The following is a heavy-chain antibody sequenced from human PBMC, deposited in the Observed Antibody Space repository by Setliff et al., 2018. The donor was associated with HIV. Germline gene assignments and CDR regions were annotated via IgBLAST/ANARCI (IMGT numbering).Heavy chain of an antibody. J-gene: IGHJ4*02. Sequence: GGSLRLSCAASGFTFSSYSMNWVRQAPGKGLEWVSAIVGSGGSTYHADSVKGRFTISRDNSKNTLYLQMNSLRAEDTAVYYCAAKRSDFGELSPFDFWGQGTLVTVSS. V-gene: IGHV3-23*01. D-gene: IGHD3-10*01. CDR2: IVGSGGST. CDR3: AAKRSDFGELSPFDF. CDR1: GFTFSSYS.